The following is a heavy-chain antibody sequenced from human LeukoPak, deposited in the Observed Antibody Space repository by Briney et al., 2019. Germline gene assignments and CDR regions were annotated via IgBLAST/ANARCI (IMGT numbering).Heavy chain of an antibody. J-gene: IGHJ5*02. D-gene: IGHD6-13*01. CDR3: AKGRGSRAYTCFDP. Sequence: PGGSLRLSCAASGFTFRSYAMTWVRQVPGKGLEWVSSISGSGGSSYYADSVKGRFTISRDKSNNTVHLQMNSLRVDDAAVYFCAKGRGSRAYTCFDPWGQGTLVTVSS. CDR1: GFTFRSYA. V-gene: IGHV3-23*01. CDR2: ISGSGGSS.